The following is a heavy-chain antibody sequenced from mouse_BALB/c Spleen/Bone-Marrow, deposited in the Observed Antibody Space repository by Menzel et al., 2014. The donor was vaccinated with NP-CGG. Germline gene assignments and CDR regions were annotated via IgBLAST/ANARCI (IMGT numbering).Heavy chain of an antibody. CDR2: ISSGGSYT. Sequence: EVQGVESGGGLVKPGGSLKLSCAASGFAFSSYDMSWVRQTPEKRLEWVATISSGGSYTYYPDSVKGRFTISRDNARNTLYLQMSSLRSEDTALYYCARPLTGAYFDYWGQGTTLTASS. CDR1: GFAFSSYD. CDR3: ARPLTGAYFDY. J-gene: IGHJ2*01. D-gene: IGHD4-1*01. V-gene: IGHV5-9*02.